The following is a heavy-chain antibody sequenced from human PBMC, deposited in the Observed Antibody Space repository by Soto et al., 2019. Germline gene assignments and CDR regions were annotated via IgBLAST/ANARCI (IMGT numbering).Heavy chain of an antibody. D-gene: IGHD2-15*01. CDR1: GYTFTSYG. J-gene: IGHJ5*02. CDR2: ISAYNGNT. V-gene: IGHV1-18*01. CDR3: ARDAAQTDTSQNIVVVVAATRFVGWFDP. Sequence: GASVKVSCKASGYTFTSYGISWVRQAPGQGLEWMGWISAYNGNTNYAQKLQGRVTMTTDTSTSTAYMELRSLRSDDTAVYYCARDAAQTDTSQNIVVVVAATRFVGWFDPWGQGTLVTVSS.